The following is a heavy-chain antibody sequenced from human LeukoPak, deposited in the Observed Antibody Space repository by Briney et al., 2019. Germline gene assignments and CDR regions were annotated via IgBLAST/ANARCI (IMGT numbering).Heavy chain of an antibody. CDR2: ISGSDGST. CDR1: GFTFSSYA. CDR3: AKVETSGGANCYALDY. D-gene: IGHD2-2*01. Sequence: GGSLRLSCAASGFTFSSYAMTWVRQTPDKGLEWVSAISGSDGSTYYADSVKGRFTISRDDSQNTLYLQMNSLSAEDTAVYYCAKVETSGGANCYALDYWGQGTLVTVSS. J-gene: IGHJ4*02. V-gene: IGHV3-23*01.